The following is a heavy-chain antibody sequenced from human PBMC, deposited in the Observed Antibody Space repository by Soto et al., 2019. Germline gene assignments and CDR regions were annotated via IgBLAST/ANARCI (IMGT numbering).Heavy chain of an antibody. V-gene: IGHV4-61*03. CDR2: ISNSGST. CDR1: GGSVSRDSYY. Sequence: PSETLSLTCTVSGGSVSRDSYYWSWIRQPPGKGLEWIGYISNSGSTKYNPSLESRVTISIDTSKNHLSLKMSSVTAADTAVYYCARATYDYERQFDYWGQGTLVTVSS. CDR3: ARATYDYERQFDY. D-gene: IGHD3-22*01. J-gene: IGHJ4*02.